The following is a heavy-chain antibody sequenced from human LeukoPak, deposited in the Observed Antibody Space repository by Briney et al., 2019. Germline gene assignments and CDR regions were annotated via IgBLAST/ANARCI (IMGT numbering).Heavy chain of an antibody. D-gene: IGHD6-19*01. Sequence: SGGSLRLSCAPSGLTFGTYTIHGFGKAPGKGLEGWQVISYDGSNKYYADSVKGRFTISRDNSKNTLYLQMNSLRAEDTAVYYCARDFRMWRTSGCIDYWGQGTLVTVSS. J-gene: IGHJ4*02. CDR2: ISYDGSNK. CDR3: ARDFRMWRTSGCIDY. V-gene: IGHV3-30-3*01. CDR1: GLTFGTYT.